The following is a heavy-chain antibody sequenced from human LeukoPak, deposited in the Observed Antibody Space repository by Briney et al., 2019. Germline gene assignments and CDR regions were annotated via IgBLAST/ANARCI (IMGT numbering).Heavy chain of an antibody. CDR1: GLTFSSYW. J-gene: IGHJ4*02. V-gene: IGHV3-30-3*01. CDR3: ISMVRGVMNGYFNY. D-gene: IGHD3-10*01. CDR2: ISSDGINK. Sequence: PGGSLRLSCAASGLTFSSYWMHWVRQAPGKGLEWVALISSDGINKYYADSVKGRFTIARDNSKNTLYLQMDSLRTEDTAVYYCISMVRGVMNGYFNYWGQGTLVTVSS.